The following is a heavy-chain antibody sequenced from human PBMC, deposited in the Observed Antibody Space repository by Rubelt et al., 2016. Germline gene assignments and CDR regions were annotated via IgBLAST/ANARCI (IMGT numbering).Heavy chain of an antibody. J-gene: IGHJ4*02. CDR3: ARALGSGSSDH. V-gene: IGHV3-7*03. D-gene: IGHD3-10*01. CDR1: GFTFGRYW. Sequence: LVQHGGSLRLSCAASGFTFGRYWMNWFRQAPGKGLEWVANIREDGSEKYYVDSVKGRFTISRDNAKNSLYLQMNSLRGEDTAVYYCARALGSGSSDHWGQGTLVTVSS. CDR2: IREDGSEK.